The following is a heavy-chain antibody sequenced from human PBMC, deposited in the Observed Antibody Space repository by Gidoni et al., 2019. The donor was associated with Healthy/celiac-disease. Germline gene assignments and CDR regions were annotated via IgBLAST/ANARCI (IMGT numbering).Heavy chain of an antibody. V-gene: IGHV3-30-3*01. D-gene: IGHD3-9*01. CDR2: ISYDGSNK. CDR1: GFTFSRYA. J-gene: IGHJ6*02. Sequence: QVQLVESGGGVVQPGRSLRLSCAASGFTFSRYAMHWVRPAPGKGLEWVAVISYDGSNKYYADSVKGRFTISRDNSKNTLYLQMNSLRAEDTAVYYCARAPSRRYFDWLSPRYYYYYGMDVWGQGTTVTVSS. CDR3: ARAPSRRYFDWLSPRYYYYYGMDV.